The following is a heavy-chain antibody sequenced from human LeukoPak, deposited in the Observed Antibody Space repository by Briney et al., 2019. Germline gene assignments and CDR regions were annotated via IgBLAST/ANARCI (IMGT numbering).Heavy chain of an antibody. CDR2: IYYSGST. D-gene: IGHD6-13*01. CDR1: GSSISSSSYY. Sequence: PSETLSLTCTVSGSSISSSSYYWGWIRQPPGKGLEWIGSIYYSGSTYYNPSLKSRVTISVDKSKNQFSLKLSSVTAADTAVYYCARAPYSSSWLFDYWGQGTLVTVSS. J-gene: IGHJ4*02. CDR3: ARAPYSSSWLFDY. V-gene: IGHV4-39*07.